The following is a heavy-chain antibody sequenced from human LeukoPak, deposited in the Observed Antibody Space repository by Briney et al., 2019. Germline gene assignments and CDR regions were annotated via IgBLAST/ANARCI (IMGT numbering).Heavy chain of an antibody. Sequence: GGSLRLSCAASGFTVSSNYMSWVRQAPGKGLEWVSVIYSGGSTYYADSVKGRFTISRDNSKNTLYLQMNSLRAEDTAVYYCARTTYYYDSSGYYGSNYFDYWGQGTLVTVSS. J-gene: IGHJ4*02. V-gene: IGHV3-66*01. D-gene: IGHD3-22*01. CDR1: GFTVSSNY. CDR2: IYSGGST. CDR3: ARTTYYYDSSGYYGSNYFDY.